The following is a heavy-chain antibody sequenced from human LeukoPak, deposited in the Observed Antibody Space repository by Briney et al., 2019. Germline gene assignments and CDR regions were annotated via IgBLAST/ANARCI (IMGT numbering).Heavy chain of an antibody. CDR2: ISGTSGSL. CDR3: AKLPRSSGFYHFDL. D-gene: IGHD6-19*01. J-gene: IGHJ4*02. CDR1: GFIFSNFA. V-gene: IGHV3-23*01. Sequence: GGSLRLSCAASGFIFSNFAMKWVRQAPGKGLDWVSSISGTSGSLDYVDSVKDRFTISRDNPRNTLFLQMNSLRVEDTAVYYCAKLPRSSGFYHFDLWGQGTLVTVSS.